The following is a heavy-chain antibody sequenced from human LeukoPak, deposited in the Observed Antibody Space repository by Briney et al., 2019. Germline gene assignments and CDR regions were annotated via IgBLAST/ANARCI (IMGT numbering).Heavy chain of an antibody. CDR1: GFTFSMYW. CDR3: ARRYFDY. J-gene: IGHJ4*02. V-gene: IGHV3-7*03. Sequence: GGSRRLSCAASGFTFSMYWMNWVRQSPGKGLEWVANIKEDGSEKYYVDSVKGRFTISRDNAKNSLYLQMSSLRAEDTAVYYCARRYFDYWGQGTLVTVSS. CDR2: IKEDGSEK.